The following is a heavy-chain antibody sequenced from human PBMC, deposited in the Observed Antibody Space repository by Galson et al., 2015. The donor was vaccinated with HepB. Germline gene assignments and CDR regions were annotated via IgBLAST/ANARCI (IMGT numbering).Heavy chain of an antibody. CDR1: GGTFSSYA. D-gene: IGHD4-17*01. CDR3: ARGDGDKSPGAFDI. J-gene: IGHJ3*02. CDR2: IIPIFGTA. V-gene: IGHV1-69*13. Sequence: SVKVSCKASGGTFSSYAISWVRQAPGQGLEWMGGIIPIFGTANYAQKFQGRVTITADESTSTAYMELSSLRSEDTAVYYCARGDGDKSPGAFDIWGQGTMVTVSS.